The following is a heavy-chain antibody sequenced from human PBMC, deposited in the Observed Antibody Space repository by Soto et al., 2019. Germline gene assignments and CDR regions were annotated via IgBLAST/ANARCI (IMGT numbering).Heavy chain of an antibody. Sequence: QVQLVQSGAEVKKPGSSVKVSCKASGGTFSSYAISWVRQAPGQGLEWMGGIIPIFGTANYAQKFQGRVTXPXXXSXSTAYMELSSLRSEDTAVYYCAKPSAPSHYYYGMDVWGQGTTVTVSS. CDR3: AKPSAPSHYYYGMDV. V-gene: IGHV1-69*05. CDR1: GGTFSSYA. J-gene: IGHJ6*02. CDR2: IIPIFGTA.